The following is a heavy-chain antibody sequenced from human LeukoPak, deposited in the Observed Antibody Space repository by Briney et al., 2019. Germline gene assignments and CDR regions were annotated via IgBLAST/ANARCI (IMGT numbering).Heavy chain of an antibody. CDR2: ISGSGGST. CDR3: AKDPYDSSGYSHY. D-gene: IGHD3-22*01. CDR1: GFTFSSYG. Sequence: PGGSLRLSCAASGFTFSSYGMSWVRQAPGKGLEWVSAISGSGGSTYYADSVKGRFTISRDNSKNTLYLQMNSLRAEDTAVYYCAKDPYDSSGYSHYWGQGTLVTVSS. V-gene: IGHV3-23*01. J-gene: IGHJ4*02.